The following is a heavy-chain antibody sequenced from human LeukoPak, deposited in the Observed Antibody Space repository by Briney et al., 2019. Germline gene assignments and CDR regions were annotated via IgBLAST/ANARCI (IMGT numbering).Heavy chain of an antibody. D-gene: IGHD1-1*01. CDR2: ISGSGGNT. CDR1: GFTFTSNP. CDR3: TTKPARRYFDY. J-gene: IGHJ4*02. V-gene: IGHV3-23*01. Sequence: GGSLRLSCVGSGFTFTSNPLSWVRQAPGKGLEWVSAISGSGGNTYYGDSVRGRFTISRDNSKNTLYLQMNPLRAEDTAVYCATTKPARRYFDYWGQGTLVTVSS.